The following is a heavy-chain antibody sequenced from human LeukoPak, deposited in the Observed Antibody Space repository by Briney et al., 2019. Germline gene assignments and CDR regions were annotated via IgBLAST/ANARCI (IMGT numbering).Heavy chain of an antibody. CDR1: GYSFITYW. CDR2: IFPADSDT. V-gene: IGHV5-51*01. J-gene: IGHJ3*02. CDR3: AKTMVRGVTSDAFDI. D-gene: IGHD3-10*01. Sequence: PGESLKISCKGSGYSFITYWIGWVRQTPGKGLEWKGIIFPADSDTRYSPSFQGQVTISADKSISTAYLQWSSLKPSDTAMYFCAKTMVRGVTSDAFDIWGQGTMVTVSS.